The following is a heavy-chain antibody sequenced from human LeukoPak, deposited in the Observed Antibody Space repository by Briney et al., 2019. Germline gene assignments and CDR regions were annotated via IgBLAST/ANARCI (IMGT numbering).Heavy chain of an antibody. V-gene: IGHV3-23*01. Sequence: AGGSLRLSCAASGFTFSSYAMSWVRQAPGKGLEWVSAISGSGGSTYYADSVKGRFTISRDNSKNTLYLQMNSLRAEDMALYYCAKDALGLDAFDIWGQGTMVTVSS. CDR1: GFTFSSYA. J-gene: IGHJ3*02. CDR2: ISGSGGST. CDR3: AKDALGLDAFDI. D-gene: IGHD1-26*01.